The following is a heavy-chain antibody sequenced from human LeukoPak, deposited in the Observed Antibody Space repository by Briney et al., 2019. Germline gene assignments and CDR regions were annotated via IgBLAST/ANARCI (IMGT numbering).Heavy chain of an antibody. D-gene: IGHD3-10*02. CDR1: GFTFSSYE. CDR3: AELGITMIGGV. J-gene: IGHJ6*04. CDR2: ISSSGSTL. Sequence: GGSLRLSCAASGFTFSSYEMNWVRQAPGKGLEWVSYISSSGSTLYYAESVKGRFTISRDNAKNSLYLQMNSLRAEDTAVYYCAELGITMIGGVWGKGTTVTISS. V-gene: IGHV3-48*03.